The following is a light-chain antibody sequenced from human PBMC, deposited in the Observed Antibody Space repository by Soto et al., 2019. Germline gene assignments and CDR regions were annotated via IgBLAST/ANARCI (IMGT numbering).Light chain of an antibody. J-gene: IGLJ1*01. CDR3: SSYTSTNTPYV. CDR2: EVT. Sequence: HYALTQPGSVTGYTGQSITISCTGSSSDVGAYNFVSWYQHHPGRAPKLILYEVTTRPSGVSSRFSGSKSGNTASLTISGLQADDEATYYCSSYTSTNTPYVFGTGTKVTVL. V-gene: IGLV2-14*01. CDR1: SSDVGAYNF.